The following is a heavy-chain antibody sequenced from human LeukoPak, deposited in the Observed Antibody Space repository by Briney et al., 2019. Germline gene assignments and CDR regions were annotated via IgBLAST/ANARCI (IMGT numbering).Heavy chain of an antibody. CDR2: ISGSGGST. D-gene: IGHD3-16*01. Sequence: GGSLRLSCAASGFTFSSYAMSWVRQAPGKGLEWVSAISGSGGSTYYADSVKGRFTISRDNSKNTLYLQMNNLRAEDTAVYYCATRPASETYYGVLDYWAGEPWSPSPQ. J-gene: IGHJ4*02. V-gene: IGHV3-23*01. CDR1: GFTFSSYA. CDR3: ATRPASETYYGVLDY.